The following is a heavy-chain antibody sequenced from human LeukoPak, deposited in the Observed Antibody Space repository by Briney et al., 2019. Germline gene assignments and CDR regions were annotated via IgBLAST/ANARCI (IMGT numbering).Heavy chain of an antibody. CDR3: ARAPLYYDFWSGYPDY. J-gene: IGHJ4*02. Sequence: ASVKVSCKASGYTFTGYYMHWVRQAPGQGLEWMGWINPNSGGTNYAQKFQGRVTMTRDTSISTAYMELSRLRSDDTAVYYCARAPLYYDFWSGYPDYWGRGTLVTVSS. CDR2: INPNSGGT. CDR1: GYTFTGYY. V-gene: IGHV1-2*02. D-gene: IGHD3-3*01.